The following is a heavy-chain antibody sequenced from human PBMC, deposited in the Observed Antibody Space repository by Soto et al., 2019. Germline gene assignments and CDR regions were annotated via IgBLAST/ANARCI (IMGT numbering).Heavy chain of an antibody. D-gene: IGHD3-3*01. CDR1: GGTFSSYA. CDR2: IIPIFGTA. V-gene: IGHV1-69*01. CDR3: ARVPNYDFWSGYRYYYYGMDV. J-gene: IGHJ6*02. Sequence: QVQLVQSGAEVKKPGSSVKVSCKASGGTFSSYAISWVRQAPGQGLEWMGGIIPIFGTANYAQKFQGRVTITADEPTSTAHMELSSLRSEDTAVYYCARVPNYDFWSGYRYYYYGMDVWGQGTTVTVSS.